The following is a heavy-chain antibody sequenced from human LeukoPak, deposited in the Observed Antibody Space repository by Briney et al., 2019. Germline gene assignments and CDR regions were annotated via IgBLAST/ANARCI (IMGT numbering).Heavy chain of an antibody. Sequence: GGSLRLSCAASGFTFSSYWMSWVRQAPGKGLEWVANIKQDGSEKYYVDSVKGRFTISRDNAKNSLYLQMNSLRAEDTAVYYCARVYSRSSGWYGSLRYWGQGTLVTGSS. D-gene: IGHD6-19*01. CDR3: ARVYSRSSGWYGSLRY. CDR1: GFTFSSYW. J-gene: IGHJ4*02. V-gene: IGHV3-7*01. CDR2: IKQDGSEK.